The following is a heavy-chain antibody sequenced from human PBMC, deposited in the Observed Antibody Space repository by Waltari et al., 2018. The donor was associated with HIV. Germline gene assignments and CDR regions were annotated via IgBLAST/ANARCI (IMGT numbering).Heavy chain of an antibody. CDR3: VRGYGPTFGDN. Sequence: EVQLVESGGGMVQTGGSLRLLCAGSGFSFSDYSMNWVRQTPGKGLEWVSYISSTSKNIYYADSVRGRFTVSRDNAKDLLYLQMDSLRDEDTALYYCVRGYGPTFGDNWGQGTVVSVSS. V-gene: IGHV3-48*02. D-gene: IGHD3-10*01. J-gene: IGHJ4*01. CDR1: GFSFSDYS. CDR2: ISSTSKNI.